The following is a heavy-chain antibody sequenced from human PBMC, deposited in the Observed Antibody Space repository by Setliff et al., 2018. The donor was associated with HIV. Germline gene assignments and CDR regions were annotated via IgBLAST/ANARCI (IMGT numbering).Heavy chain of an antibody. CDR1: GFSITSYA. D-gene: IGHD5-18*01. CDR3: ARREYNYVPRAFDL. CDR2: ISAGGNRT. J-gene: IGHJ3*01. V-gene: IGHV3-23*01. Sequence: GGSLRLSCAASGFSITSYAMSWVRQAPGKGLEWVSGISAGGNRTNYVGSVRGRFTISRDSSKSILYLQLNSLGAEDTAVYYCARREYNYVPRAFDLWGQGTMVTVSS.